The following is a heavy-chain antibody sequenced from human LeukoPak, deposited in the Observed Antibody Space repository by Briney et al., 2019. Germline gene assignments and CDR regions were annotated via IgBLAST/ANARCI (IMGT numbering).Heavy chain of an antibody. CDR1: GDPISTSSDY. V-gene: IGHV4-61*08. CDR3: AREYSAFDY. J-gene: IGHJ4*02. D-gene: IGHD5-12*01. CDR2: IYYSGST. Sequence: SETLSLTCTVSGDPISTSSDYKWTWIRQPPRKGLEWIGYIYYSGSTNYNPSLQSRVTISVDTSNNQFSLKLASVTAADTAVYYCAREYSAFDYWGQGTLVTVSS.